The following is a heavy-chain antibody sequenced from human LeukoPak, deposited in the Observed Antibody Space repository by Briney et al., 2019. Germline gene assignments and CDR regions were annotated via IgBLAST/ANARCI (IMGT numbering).Heavy chain of an antibody. J-gene: IGHJ2*01. CDR1: GFTFSSYS. CDR2: ISYTITHI. CDR3: ARVSETEDYWYFDL. V-gene: IGHV3-21*01. Sequence: GGSLRLSCAASGFTFSSYSMNWVRQAPGKGLEWVSSISYTITHIAYADSVKGRFSISRDNAKNSLYLQMDSLRVEDTAVYYCARVSETEDYWYFDLWGRGTLVTVSS. D-gene: IGHD7-27*01.